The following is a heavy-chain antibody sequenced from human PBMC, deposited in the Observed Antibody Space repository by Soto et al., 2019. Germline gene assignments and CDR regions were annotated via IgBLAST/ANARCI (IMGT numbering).Heavy chain of an antibody. Sequence: SVKVSCKASGGTFSSYAISWVRQAPGQGLEWMGGIIPIFGTADYAQKFQGRVTITADDFTSTAYMELSSLRSEDTAVYYCARHLGGNHYYYGMDVWGQGTTVTVSS. D-gene: IGHD3-16*01. J-gene: IGHJ6*02. V-gene: IGHV1-69*13. CDR2: IIPIFGTA. CDR3: ARHLGGNHYYYGMDV. CDR1: GGTFSSYA.